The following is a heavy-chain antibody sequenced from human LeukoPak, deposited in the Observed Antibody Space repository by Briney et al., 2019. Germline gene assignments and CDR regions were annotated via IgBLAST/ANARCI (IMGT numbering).Heavy chain of an antibody. Sequence: PSETLSLTCAVYGGSFSGYYWSWIRQPPGKGLEWIGEIYHSGSTNYNPSLKSRVTISVDKSKNQFSLKLSSVTAADTAVYYCARGGGTGPIDYWGQGTLVTVSS. D-gene: IGHD1/OR15-1a*01. V-gene: IGHV4-34*01. J-gene: IGHJ4*02. CDR2: IYHSGST. CDR1: GGSFSGYY. CDR3: ARGGGTGPIDY.